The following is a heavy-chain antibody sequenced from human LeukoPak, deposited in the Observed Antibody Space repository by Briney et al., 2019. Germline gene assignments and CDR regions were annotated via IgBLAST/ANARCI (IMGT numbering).Heavy chain of an antibody. J-gene: IGHJ6*02. CDR3: ASTPRYYDFLDV. Sequence: SETLSLTCTVSGGSISSYYWSWTRQPPGKGLEWIGYIYYSGSTNYNPSLKSRVTISVDTSKNQFSLKLSSVTAADTAVYYCASTPRYYDFLDVWGQGTTVTVSS. CDR2: IYYSGST. V-gene: IGHV4-59*08. CDR1: GGSISSYY. D-gene: IGHD3-3*01.